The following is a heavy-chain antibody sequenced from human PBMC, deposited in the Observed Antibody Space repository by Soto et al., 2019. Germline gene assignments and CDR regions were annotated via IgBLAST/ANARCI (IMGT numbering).Heavy chain of an antibody. J-gene: IGHJ4*02. CDR1: GGSISSGGYY. CDR3: ARWPADQRSFDY. CDR2: IYYSGST. V-gene: IGHV4-61*08. Sequence: PSETLSLTCTVSGGSISSGGYYWSWINQHPGKGLEWIGYIYYSGSTNYNPSLKSRVTISVDTSKNQFSLKLSSVTAADTAVYYCARWPADQRSFDYWGQGTLVTVSS.